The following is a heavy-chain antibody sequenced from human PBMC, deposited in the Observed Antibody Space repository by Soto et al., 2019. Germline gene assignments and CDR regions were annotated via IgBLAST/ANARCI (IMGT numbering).Heavy chain of an antibody. V-gene: IGHV3-30-3*01. D-gene: IGHD6-19*01. CDR3: ARVTTVADTYYYYGMEV. CDR1: GFTFSSYA. CDR2: ISYDGSNK. Sequence: GGSLRLSCAASGFTFSSYAMHWVRQAPGKGLEWVAVISYDGSNKYYADSVKGRFTISRDNSKNTLYLQMNSLRAEDTAVYYCARVTTVADTYYYYGMEVWGQGTTVTVSS. J-gene: IGHJ6*02.